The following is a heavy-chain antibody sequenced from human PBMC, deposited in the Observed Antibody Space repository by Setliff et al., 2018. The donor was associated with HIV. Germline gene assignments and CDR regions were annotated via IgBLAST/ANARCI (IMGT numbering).Heavy chain of an antibody. J-gene: IGHJ2*01. Sequence: GGSLRLSCTASGFTFSDHSMTWTRQAPEKGLEWVSYITAGGGSTFYADSVKGRFTISRDNADNSLFLQMNSLNADDTAVYYCARDPDTTSKVDLWGRGTLVTVSS. D-gene: IGHD1-26*01. CDR1: GFTFSDHS. CDR2: ITAGGGST. V-gene: IGHV3-11*01. CDR3: ARDPDTTSKVDL.